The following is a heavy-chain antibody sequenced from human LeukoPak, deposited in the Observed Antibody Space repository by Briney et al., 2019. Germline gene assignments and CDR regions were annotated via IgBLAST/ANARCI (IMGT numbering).Heavy chain of an antibody. V-gene: IGHV6-1*01. Sequence: SQTLSLTCAISGYSVSSNSAAWNWIRQSPSRGLEGLVRTYYRSKWYNDYAVSVKSRITINPDTSKNKFSLQLNSVTPEDTAVYYCARQVEPLDAFDIWGQGTMVTVSS. CDR1: GYSVSSNSAA. J-gene: IGHJ3*02. CDR2: TYYRSKWYN. D-gene: IGHD1-14*01. CDR3: ARQVEPLDAFDI.